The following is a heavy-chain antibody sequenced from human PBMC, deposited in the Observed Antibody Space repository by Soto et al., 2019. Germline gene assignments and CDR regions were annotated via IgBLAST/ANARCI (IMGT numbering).Heavy chain of an antibody. Sequence: EVQLLESGGGLVQPGGSLRLSCAASGFTFSSYAMTWVRQAPGKGLEWVSAISGSGTNRYYADSVKGRFTISRDNSKNPRYLQMNSLRAEDTAVYYCAKDRVDYGDYRGLDYWGQGTLVTVSS. CDR1: GFTFSSYA. CDR3: AKDRVDYGDYRGLDY. J-gene: IGHJ4*02. V-gene: IGHV3-23*01. CDR2: ISGSGTNR. D-gene: IGHD4-17*01.